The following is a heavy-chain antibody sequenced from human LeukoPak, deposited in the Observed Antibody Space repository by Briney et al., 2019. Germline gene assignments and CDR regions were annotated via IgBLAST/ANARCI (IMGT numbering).Heavy chain of an antibody. CDR1: GRSISSTSGTYY. Sequence: SDTLSLTRTLSGRSISSTSGTYYWHWVRQPPGKRLERIGSIHYSGNTYFNPSLKTRVTISIDTSKNQFSVKLNSVTAADTAVYYCARKGTIAPTGASHFDHWGQGTLVTVSS. D-gene: IGHD6-13*01. J-gene: IGHJ4*02. CDR2: IHYSGNT. CDR3: ARKGTIAPTGASHFDH. V-gene: IGHV4-39*01.